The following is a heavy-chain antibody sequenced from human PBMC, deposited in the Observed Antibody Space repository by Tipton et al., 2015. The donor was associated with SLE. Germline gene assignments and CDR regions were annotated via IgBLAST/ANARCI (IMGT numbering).Heavy chain of an antibody. D-gene: IGHD3-3*01. J-gene: IGHJ6*02. CDR1: GGYMSSHY. CDR2: IYHNGRT. CDR3: ARLEWLLPGETDDVGYYGMDV. Sequence: TLSLTCTVSGGYMSSHYWSWIRQSPGKRLEWIGYIYHNGRTNYNPSLKSRVTISIDRSNYQFSLKLKSVTAADTGVYYCARLEWLLPGETDDVGYYGMDVWGQGTTVTVSS. V-gene: IGHV4-59*11.